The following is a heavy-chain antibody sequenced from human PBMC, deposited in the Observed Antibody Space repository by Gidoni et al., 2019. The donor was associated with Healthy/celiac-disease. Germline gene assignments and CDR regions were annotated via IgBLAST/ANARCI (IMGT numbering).Heavy chain of an antibody. Sequence: EVQLVESGGGLVQPGGSRRLSCAASGFTFSSYDMHWVRQATGKGLEWVSAIGTAGDTYYPGSVKGRFTISRENAKNSLYLQMNSLRAGDTAVYYCAREGALLGAFDIWGQGTMVTVSS. CDR1: GFTFSSYD. J-gene: IGHJ3*02. V-gene: IGHV3-13*04. CDR2: IGTAGDT. CDR3: AREGALLGAFDI. D-gene: IGHD2-15*01.